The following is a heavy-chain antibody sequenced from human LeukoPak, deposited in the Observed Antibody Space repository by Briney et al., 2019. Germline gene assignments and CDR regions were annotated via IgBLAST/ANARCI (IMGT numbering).Heavy chain of an antibody. Sequence: GGSLSLPCAASGLTFSSYGMHGVRQAPGKGLEWVSHISKDETNKHYADSPKGRFTISRDTSKNTLLLQMNSLRVEDTAVYYCAKDNXVXXXWGXXTLXT. J-gene: IGHJ4*01. CDR3: AKDNXVXXX. CDR2: ISKDETNK. CDR1: GLTFSSYG. V-gene: IGHV3-30*18.